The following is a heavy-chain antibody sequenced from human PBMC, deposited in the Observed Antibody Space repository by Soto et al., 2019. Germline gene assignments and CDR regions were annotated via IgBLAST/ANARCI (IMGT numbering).Heavy chain of an antibody. D-gene: IGHD1-26*01. CDR1: GFTFSSYG. CDR2: ISYDGSNK. V-gene: IGHV3-30*18. J-gene: IGHJ4*02. CDR3: AKRMGATTLWVDY. Sequence: QVQLVESGGGVVQPGRSLRLSCAASGFTFSSYGMHWVRQAPGKGLEWVAVISYDGSNKYYADSVKGRFTISRDNSKNTLYLQMNSLRAEDTAVYYCAKRMGATTLWVDYWGQGTLVTVSS.